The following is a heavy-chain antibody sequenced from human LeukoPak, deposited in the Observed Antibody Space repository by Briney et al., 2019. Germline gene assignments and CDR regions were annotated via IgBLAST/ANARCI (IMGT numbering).Heavy chain of an antibody. D-gene: IGHD2-15*01. CDR3: AREGYCSGGSCYSYAFDI. CDR2: ISSSSSTI. V-gene: IGHV3-48*04. Sequence: GGSLRLSCAASGFTFSSYSMNWVRQAPGKGLEWVSYISSSSSTIYYADSVKGRFTISRDNAKNSLYLQMNSLRAEDTAVYYCAREGYCSGGSCYSYAFDIWGQGTMVTVSS. CDR1: GFTFSSYS. J-gene: IGHJ3*02.